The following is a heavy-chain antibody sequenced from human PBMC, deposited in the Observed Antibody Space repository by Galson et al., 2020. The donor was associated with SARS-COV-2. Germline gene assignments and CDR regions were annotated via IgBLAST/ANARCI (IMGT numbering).Heavy chain of an antibody. CDR2: IYSEGSST. V-gene: IGHV3-74*01. CDR3: ARSRSGSYYDAFDI. D-gene: IGHD1-26*01. J-gene: IGHJ3*02. CDR1: GFTFSSYW. Sequence: GGSLRLSCAASGFTFSSYWMHWVRQAPGKGLVWVSRIYSEGSSTSYADSVKGRFTISGDNAKNTLYLQMNSLRAEDTAVYYCARSRSGSYYDAFDIWGQGTMVTVSS.